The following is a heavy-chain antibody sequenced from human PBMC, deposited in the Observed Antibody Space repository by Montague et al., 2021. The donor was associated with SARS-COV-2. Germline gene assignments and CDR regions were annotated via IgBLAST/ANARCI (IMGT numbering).Heavy chain of an antibody. J-gene: IGHJ4*02. CDR1: GGSISSGGYY. V-gene: IGHV4-31*03. Sequence: TLSLTCTVSGGSISSGGYYWSWIRQHPGKGLEWIGYIYYSGSTYYXPSLKSRLSISLDTSKNHFPLRLSSVTAADTAVYYCARSESPSYSSSPFDYWGQGTLVTVSS. CDR2: IYYSGST. CDR3: ARSESPSYSSSPFDY. D-gene: IGHD6-13*01.